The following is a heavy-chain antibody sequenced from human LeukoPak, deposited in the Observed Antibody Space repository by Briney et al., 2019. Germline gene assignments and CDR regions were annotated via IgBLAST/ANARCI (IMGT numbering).Heavy chain of an antibody. CDR3: ARSSYYCFDY. D-gene: IGHD2-21*01. Sequence: GGSLRLSCAASGFTFTSYWMDWVRQAPGKGLEWVADIKEDGSEKYYVDSVKGRFTISRDNAKNSLYLQMNSLRAEDTAVYYCARSSYYCFDYWGQGTLVTVSS. CDR2: IKEDGSEK. CDR1: GFTFTSYW. J-gene: IGHJ4*02. V-gene: IGHV3-7*01.